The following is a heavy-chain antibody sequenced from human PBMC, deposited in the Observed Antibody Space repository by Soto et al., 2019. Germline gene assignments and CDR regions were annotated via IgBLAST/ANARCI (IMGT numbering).Heavy chain of an antibody. V-gene: IGHV3-48*03. D-gene: IGHD6-13*01. CDR2: ISSSGSTI. CDR3: ARDHRYSSLDHYYYYGMDV. Sequence: GGSLRLSCAASGFTFSSYEMNWVHQAPGKGLEWVSYISSSGSTIYYADSVKGRFTISRDNAKNSLYLQMNSLRAEDTAVYYCARDHRYSSLDHYYYYGMDVWGQGTTVTVSS. J-gene: IGHJ6*02. CDR1: GFTFSSYE.